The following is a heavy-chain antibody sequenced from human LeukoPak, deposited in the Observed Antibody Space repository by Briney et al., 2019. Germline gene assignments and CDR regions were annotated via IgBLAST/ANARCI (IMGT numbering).Heavy chain of an antibody. J-gene: IGHJ4*02. Sequence: GGSLRLSCAASGFTFDDYAMRWVRQAPGKGLEWVSGISWISGSTDYADSVKGRFTITRDNAKNSLYLQMNSLRAEDTALYYCAKAGYCSSTSCHMVLDYWREGTLDSVSS. D-gene: IGHD2-2*01. CDR2: ISWISGST. V-gene: IGHV3-9*01. CDR1: GFTFDDYA. CDR3: AKAGYCSSTSCHMVLDY.